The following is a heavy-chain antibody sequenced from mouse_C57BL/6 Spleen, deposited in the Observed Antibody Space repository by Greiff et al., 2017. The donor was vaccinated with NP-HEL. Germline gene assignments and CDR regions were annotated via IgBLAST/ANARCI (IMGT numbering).Heavy chain of an antibody. Sequence: VQLQQSGAELMKPGASVKLSCKATGYTFTGYWIEWVKQRPGHGLEWIGEILPGSGSTNYNGKFKGKATFTADTSSNTAYMQLSSLTTEDSAIYYCARCGYKGGRWFAYWGQGTLVTVSA. V-gene: IGHV1-9*01. CDR2: ILPGSGST. D-gene: IGHD1-3*01. CDR1: GYTFTGYW. J-gene: IGHJ3*01. CDR3: ARCGYKGGRWFAY.